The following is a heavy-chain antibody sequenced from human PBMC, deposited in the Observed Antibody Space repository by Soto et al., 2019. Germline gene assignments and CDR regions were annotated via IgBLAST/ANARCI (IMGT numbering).Heavy chain of an antibody. CDR2: ISYDGSNK. CDR3: AKDQNEQCWYLYYYYGMDV. J-gene: IGHJ6*02. Sequence: QVQLVESGGGVVQPGRSLRLSCAASGFTFSSYGMHWVRQAPGKGLEWVAVISYDGSNKYYADSVKGRFTISRDNSKNTLYLQMNSRRAEDTAVYYCAKDQNEQCWYLYYYYGMDVWGQGTTVTVSS. CDR1: GFTFSSYG. V-gene: IGHV3-30*18. D-gene: IGHD6-13*01.